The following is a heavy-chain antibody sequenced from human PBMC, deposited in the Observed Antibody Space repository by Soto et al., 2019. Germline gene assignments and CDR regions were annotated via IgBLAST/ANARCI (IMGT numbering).Heavy chain of an antibody. CDR2: ISVSGDNT. J-gene: IGHJ6*03. Sequence: GGSLRLSCAASGFTFSSSAMTWVRQAPGKGLEWVSSISVSGDNTYYVDSVKGRFTISRDNSRNTLYLQMNSLRAEDTAVYYCAKTLGSPPAHYYYMDVWGKGTTVTVSS. CDR1: GFTFSSSA. D-gene: IGHD2-2*01. CDR3: AKTLGSPPAHYYYMDV. V-gene: IGHV3-23*01.